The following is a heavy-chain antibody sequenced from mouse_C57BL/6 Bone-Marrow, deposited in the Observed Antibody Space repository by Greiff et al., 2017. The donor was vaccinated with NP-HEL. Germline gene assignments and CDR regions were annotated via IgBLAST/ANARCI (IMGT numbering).Heavy chain of an antibody. Sequence: VKLQESGPGLVAPSQSLSIPCNVSGFSLTSYAISWVRQPPGKGLEWIGVIWTGGGTNYNSALKSRLSINKDNTKSEVFLKMNILQAVHTARYYCARHYSNLYCYYWGQGTTLTVSS. V-gene: IGHV2-9-1*01. CDR1: GFSLTSYA. D-gene: IGHD2-5*01. CDR3: ARHYSNLYCYY. CDR2: IWTGGGT. J-gene: IGHJ2*01.